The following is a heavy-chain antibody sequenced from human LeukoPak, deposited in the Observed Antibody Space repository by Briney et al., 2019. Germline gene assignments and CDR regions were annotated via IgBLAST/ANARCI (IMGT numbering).Heavy chain of an antibody. V-gene: IGHV4-59*01. CDR2: ISDSGST. CDR3: ARGYSSSWYFNWFDP. Sequence: PSETLSLTCTVSGASISSYYWSWIRQPPGEGLEWIGYISDSGSTNYTPSLKSRVTISVDTSKNQFSLKLSSVTAADTAVYYCARGYSSSWYFNWFDPWGQGTLVTVSS. D-gene: IGHD6-13*01. J-gene: IGHJ5*02. CDR1: GASISSYY.